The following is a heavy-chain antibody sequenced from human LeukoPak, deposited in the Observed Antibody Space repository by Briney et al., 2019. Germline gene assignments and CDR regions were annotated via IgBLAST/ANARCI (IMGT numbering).Heavy chain of an antibody. J-gene: IGHJ6*03. CDR3: VPRKEWSCYMDV. Sequence: GGSLRLSCAASGFTFSGSALHWVRQASGKGLEWVGRIRSTANGYATAYAASVKGRFTISRDDSKNTAYLQMDSLKTEDTAVYYCVPRKEWSCYMDVWGKGTRVTVSS. D-gene: IGHD3-3*01. CDR1: GFTFSGSA. CDR2: IRSTANGYAT. V-gene: IGHV3-73*01.